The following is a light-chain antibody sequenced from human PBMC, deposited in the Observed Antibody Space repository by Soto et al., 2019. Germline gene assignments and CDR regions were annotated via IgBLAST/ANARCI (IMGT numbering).Light chain of an antibody. Sequence: EIVLTQSPGTLSLSPGERATLSCRASQSVSSSYLGWYQQKPGQAPRLLIYGASSRATGIPERISGSGSGTDFTLTVSRLEPEDFAVYYCQQYGSSPWTFGQGTKV. V-gene: IGKV3-20*01. CDR2: GAS. CDR3: QQYGSSPWT. J-gene: IGKJ1*01. CDR1: QSVSSSY.